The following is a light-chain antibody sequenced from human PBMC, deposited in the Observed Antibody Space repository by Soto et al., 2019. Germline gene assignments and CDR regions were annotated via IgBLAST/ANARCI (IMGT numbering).Light chain of an antibody. CDR1: QSVSSN. J-gene: IGKJ1*01. Sequence: EVVLTQSPGTLSLSPGERATLSCRASQSVSSNLAWYQQKPGQAPRLLIYGASTRATGIPARFSGSGSGTDFTLTISSLEPEDFAVYYCQQRSNWPTFGQGTKVDI. CDR2: GAS. CDR3: QQRSNWPT. V-gene: IGKV3-11*01.